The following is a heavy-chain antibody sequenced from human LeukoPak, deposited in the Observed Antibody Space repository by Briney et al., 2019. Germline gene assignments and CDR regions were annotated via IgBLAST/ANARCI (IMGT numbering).Heavy chain of an antibody. CDR1: GFTVSSNY. Sequence: GGSLRLSCATSGFTVSSNYMSWVRQAPGKGLEWVSVIYDSGTTYYADSVKGRFLIFRDTSKNTVDLQMNSLRVEDTAVYYCAGRRSSGWYAYWGQGTLVSVST. V-gene: IGHV3-53*01. CDR2: IYDSGTT. J-gene: IGHJ4*02. D-gene: IGHD6-19*01. CDR3: AGRRSSGWYAY.